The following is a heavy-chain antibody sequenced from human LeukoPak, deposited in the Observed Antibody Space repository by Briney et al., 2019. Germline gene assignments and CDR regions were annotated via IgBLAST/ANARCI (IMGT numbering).Heavy chain of an antibody. D-gene: IGHD3-10*01. CDR3: ARDHITMVRGVIYDAFDI. J-gene: IGHJ3*02. Sequence: GGSLRLSCAASGFTVSSNYMSWVRQAPGKGLEWVSVIYSGGSTYYADSVKGRFTISRDNSKNTLYLQMNSLRAEDTAVYYCARDHITMVRGVIYDAFDIWGQRTMVTVSS. V-gene: IGHV3-53*01. CDR2: IYSGGST. CDR1: GFTVSSNY.